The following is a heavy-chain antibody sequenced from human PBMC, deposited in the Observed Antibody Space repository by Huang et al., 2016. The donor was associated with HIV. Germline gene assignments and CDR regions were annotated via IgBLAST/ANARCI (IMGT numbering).Heavy chain of an antibody. D-gene: IGHD3-3*01. CDR3: ARGRVTSSGVVQSYDY. V-gene: IGHV4-61*09. J-gene: IGHJ4*02. CDR2: IYTTGST. CDR1: GASIASGSYF. Sequence: VQLQESGPGLVKPSQTLSLSCNVSGASIASGSYFWNWIRQPAGGGLEWIGHIYTTGSTDYTPPLKSRVAVSSDTSKNQFSLSLRSVTAADTAVYFCARGRVTSSGVVQSYDYWGQGSLVTVSS.